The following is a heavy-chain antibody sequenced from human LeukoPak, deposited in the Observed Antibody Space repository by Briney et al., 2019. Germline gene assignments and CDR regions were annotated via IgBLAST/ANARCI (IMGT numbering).Heavy chain of an antibody. D-gene: IGHD3-9*01. Sequence: GGSLRLSCAASGFTFTTYSMNWVRQAPGKGLEWVSSITSSSASMYYADSVKGRFTISRDNAENSLYLQMNSLRAEDTAVCYCARTYYDILTAYNPYFDYWGQGTLVTVSS. V-gene: IGHV3-21*01. CDR1: GFTFTTYS. CDR3: ARTYYDILTAYNPYFDY. J-gene: IGHJ4*02. CDR2: ITSSSASM.